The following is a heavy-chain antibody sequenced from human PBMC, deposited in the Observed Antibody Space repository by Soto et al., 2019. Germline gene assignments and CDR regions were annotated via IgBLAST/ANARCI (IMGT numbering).Heavy chain of an antibody. CDR1: GYTLTELS. V-gene: IGHV1-24*01. CDR2: FDPEDGET. Sequence: GASVKVSCKVSGYTLTELSMHWVRQAPGKGLEWMGGFDPEDGETIYAQKFQGRVTMTEDTSTDTAYMELSSLRSEDTAVYYCATDHAIFGVAPPARAYWGQGTLVTVSS. D-gene: IGHD3-3*01. J-gene: IGHJ4*02. CDR3: ATDHAIFGVAPPARAY.